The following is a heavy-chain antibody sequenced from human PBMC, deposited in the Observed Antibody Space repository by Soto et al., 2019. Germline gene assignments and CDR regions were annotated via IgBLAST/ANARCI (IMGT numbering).Heavy chain of an antibody. D-gene: IGHD6-19*01. CDR3: ARDRGVAPPVAGNTHYYYYMDV. Sequence: QDQLVQSGAEVKKPGASVTVSRKASGYSFTNYGVTWVRQAPGQGLEWMGWISAFNGNTHYAQNLQGRVTMTTDASTSTAYMELRSLRSDDTAVYYCARDRGVAPPVAGNTHYYYYMDVWGKGTTVTVSS. J-gene: IGHJ6*03. V-gene: IGHV1-18*01. CDR2: ISAFNGNT. CDR1: GYSFTNYG.